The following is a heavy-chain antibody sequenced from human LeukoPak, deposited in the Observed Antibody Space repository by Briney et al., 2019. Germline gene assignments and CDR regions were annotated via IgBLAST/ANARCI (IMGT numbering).Heavy chain of an antibody. CDR1: GFTFSRYA. D-gene: IGHD2-2*01. CDR2: ISGSGGRI. CDR3: AKDGPRPQLLSHFDY. J-gene: IGHJ4*02. V-gene: IGHV3-23*01. Sequence: GGSQRLSCAASGFTFSRYAMSWVRQAPGKGLEWVSAISGSGGRIYYADSVKGRFTISRDNSKNTLYLQMNSLRAEDTAVYNCAKDGPRPQLLSHFDYRGQGTLVTVSS.